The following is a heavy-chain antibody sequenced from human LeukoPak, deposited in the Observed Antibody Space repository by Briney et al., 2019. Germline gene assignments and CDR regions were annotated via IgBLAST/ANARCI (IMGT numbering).Heavy chain of an antibody. CDR1: RFTFSSYE. J-gene: IGHJ6*03. CDR3: ARVLRYCSGGNCYSGGLGYMDV. V-gene: IGHV3-48*03. D-gene: IGHD2-15*01. Sequence: SGGSLRLSCAASRFTFSSYEMNWVRQAPGKGLEWVSSISRSGSTKYYADSVKGRFTISRDNAKNSLFLQMNSLRAEDTAVYYCARVLRYCSGGNCYSGGLGYMDVWGKGTTVTISS. CDR2: ISRSGSTK.